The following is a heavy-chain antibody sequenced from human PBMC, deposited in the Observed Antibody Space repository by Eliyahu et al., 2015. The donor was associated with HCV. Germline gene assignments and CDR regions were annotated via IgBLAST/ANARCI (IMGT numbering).Heavy chain of an antibody. J-gene: IGHJ5*02. CDR3: ARGTITFGGVIVMSWFDP. V-gene: IGHV4-34*01. D-gene: IGHD3-16*02. Sequence: QVQLQQWGAGLLKPSETLSLTCAVYGGSFSGYYWSWIRQPPRKGLEWIGEINHSGSTNYNPSLKSRVTISVDTSKNQFSLKLSSVTDADTAVYYCARGTITFGGVIVMSWFDPWGQGTLVTVSS. CDR2: INHSGST. CDR1: GGSFSGYY.